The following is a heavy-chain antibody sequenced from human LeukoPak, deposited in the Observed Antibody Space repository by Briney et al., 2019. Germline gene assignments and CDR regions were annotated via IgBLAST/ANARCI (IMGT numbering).Heavy chain of an antibody. D-gene: IGHD3-3*01. Sequence: ASVKVSCKASGGTFSSYAISWVRQAPGQGLEWMGGIIPIFGTANYAQKFQGRVTITADESTSTAYMELSSLRSEDTAVYYCARRPSYYDFWSGYPVGYAFDIWGQGTMATVSS. CDR2: IIPIFGTA. CDR3: ARRPSYYDFWSGYPVGYAFDI. CDR1: GGTFSSYA. J-gene: IGHJ3*02. V-gene: IGHV1-69*13.